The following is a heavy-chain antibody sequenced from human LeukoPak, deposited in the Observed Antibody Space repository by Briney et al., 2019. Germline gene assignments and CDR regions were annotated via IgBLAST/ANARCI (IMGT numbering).Heavy chain of an antibody. CDR3: ARSFAY. J-gene: IGHJ4*02. V-gene: IGHV3-48*04. CDR1: GFTFSSYS. Sequence: GGSLRLSCAASGFTFSSYSMNWVRQAPGKGLEWVSGISWNSGSIGYADSVKGRFTISRDNAKNSLYLQMNSLRAEDTAVYYCARSFAYWGQGTLVTVSS. CDR2: ISWNSGSI.